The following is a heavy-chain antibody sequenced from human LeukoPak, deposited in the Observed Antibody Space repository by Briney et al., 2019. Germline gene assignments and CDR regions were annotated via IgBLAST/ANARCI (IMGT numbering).Heavy chain of an antibody. CDR3: ARGSTSIAAAGISDY. Sequence: ASVKVSCKASGYTFTSYGISLVRQAPGQGLEWMGWISAYNGNTNYAQKLQGRVTMTTDTSTSTAYMELRSLRSDDTAVYYCARGSTSIAAAGISDYWGQGTLVTVSS. J-gene: IGHJ4*02. D-gene: IGHD6-13*01. V-gene: IGHV1-18*01. CDR1: GYTFTSYG. CDR2: ISAYNGNT.